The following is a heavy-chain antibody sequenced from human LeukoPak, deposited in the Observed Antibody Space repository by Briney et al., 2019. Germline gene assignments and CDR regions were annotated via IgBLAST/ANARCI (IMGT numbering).Heavy chain of an antibody. J-gene: IGHJ4*02. CDR3: AKAITGVVAGRFDY. Sequence: GGSLRLSCAASGFTFSSYAMSWVRQAPGKGLEWVSAISGSAGSTYYADSVKGRFTISRDNSKNTLYLQMNSLRAEDTALYYCAKAITGVVAGRFDYWGQGTLVTVSS. V-gene: IGHV3-23*01. CDR2: ISGSAGST. CDR1: GFTFSSYA. D-gene: IGHD2-15*01.